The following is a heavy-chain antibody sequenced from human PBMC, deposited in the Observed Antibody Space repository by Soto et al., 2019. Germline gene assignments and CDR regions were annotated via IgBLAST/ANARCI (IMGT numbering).Heavy chain of an antibody. CDR2: IAYDGSDR. Sequence: GSLRHSGAASGXTFTSHVMHWVRQAPGKGLEWVAPIAYDGSDRNYADSVKGRFTISRDNSKKNLYLQMNSMRAEDTAVYYCVKVRMVRGVRSGFDYWGQGTLFTVSS. J-gene: IGHJ4*02. CDR1: GXTFTSHV. D-gene: IGHD3-10*01. V-gene: IGHV3-30*18. CDR3: VKVRMVRGVRSGFDY.